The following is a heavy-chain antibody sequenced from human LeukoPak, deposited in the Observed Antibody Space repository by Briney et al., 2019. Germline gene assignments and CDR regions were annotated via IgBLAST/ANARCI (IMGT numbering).Heavy chain of an antibody. V-gene: IGHV3-7*01. J-gene: IGHJ4*02. Sequence: GGSLRLSCAASGFTFSSYWMSWVRQAPGKGLEWVANIKQDGSEKYYVDSVKGRFTISRDNAKNSLYLQMNSLRAEDTAAYYCASSTYYYDGSGYYYNYWGQGTLVTVSS. D-gene: IGHD3-22*01. CDR1: GFTFSSYW. CDR2: IKQDGSEK. CDR3: ASSTYYYDGSGYYYNY.